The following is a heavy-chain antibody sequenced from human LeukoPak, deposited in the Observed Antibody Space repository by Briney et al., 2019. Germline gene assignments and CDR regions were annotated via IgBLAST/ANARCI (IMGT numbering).Heavy chain of an antibody. Sequence: ASVKVSCKASGYTFTGYYMHWVRQAPGQGLEWLGRINPNSGGTNYAQNFQGRVTMTRDTSMNTAYMELSRLRGDDTAVYYCARDRSGYSYGEPLDHWGQGTLVIVSS. CDR3: ARDRSGYSYGEPLDH. CDR2: INPNSGGT. J-gene: IGHJ4*02. CDR1: GYTFTGYY. D-gene: IGHD5-18*01. V-gene: IGHV1-2*06.